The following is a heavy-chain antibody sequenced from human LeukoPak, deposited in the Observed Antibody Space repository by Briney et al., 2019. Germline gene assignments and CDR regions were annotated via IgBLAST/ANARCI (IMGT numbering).Heavy chain of an antibody. V-gene: IGHV3-21*01. Sequence: PGGSLRLSCAASGFTFSSYSMNWVRQAPGKGLEWVSSISSSSSYIYYADSVKGRFTISRDNAKNSLYLQMNRLRAEDTAVYYCAREGIAVAGDFDYWGQGTLVTVSS. CDR2: ISSSSSYI. CDR1: GFTFSSYS. J-gene: IGHJ4*02. D-gene: IGHD6-19*01. CDR3: AREGIAVAGDFDY.